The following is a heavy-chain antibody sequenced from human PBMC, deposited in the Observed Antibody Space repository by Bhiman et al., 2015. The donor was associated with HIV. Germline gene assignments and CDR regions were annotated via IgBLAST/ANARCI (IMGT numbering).Heavy chain of an antibody. CDR1: GFTFDDYA. Sequence: EVQLLESGGGLVQPGGSLRLSCAASGFTFDDYAMHWVRQAPGKGLEWVSGISWNSGTIGYADSVKGRFTISRDNAKNSLYLLMNSLRAEDTALYYCAKDKTASAAAGVLDYWGQGTLVTVSS. D-gene: IGHD6-13*01. CDR2: ISWNSGTI. CDR3: AKDKTASAAAGVLDY. V-gene: IGHV3-9*01. J-gene: IGHJ4*02.